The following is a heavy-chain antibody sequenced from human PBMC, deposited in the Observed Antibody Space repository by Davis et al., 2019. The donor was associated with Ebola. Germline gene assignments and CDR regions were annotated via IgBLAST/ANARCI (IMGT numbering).Heavy chain of an antibody. J-gene: IGHJ4*02. D-gene: IGHD6-13*01. CDR3: ARGVSDDPTYFDY. CDR1: GGSISSSSYY. V-gene: IGHV4-39*01. Sequence: GSLRLSCTVSGGSISSSSYYWGWIRQPPGKGLEWIGSIYYSGSTYYNPSLKSRVTISVDTSKNQFSLKLSSVTAADTAVYYCARGVSDDPTYFDYWGQGTLVTVSS. CDR2: IYYSGST.